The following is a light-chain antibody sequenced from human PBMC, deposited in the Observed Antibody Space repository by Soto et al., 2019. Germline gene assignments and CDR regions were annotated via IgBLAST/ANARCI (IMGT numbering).Light chain of an antibody. CDR1: SSDVGGYDY. J-gene: IGLJ1*01. V-gene: IGLV2-14*01. Sequence: QSVLAQPASVSGSPGQSSTLSCTGTSSDVGGYDYASWYQQHPGKAPKLMIYDVSNRPSGVSNRFSGSKSGNTASLTISGLQAEDEADYYCSSYTSSSTLYVFGTGTKVTVL. CDR2: DVS. CDR3: SSYTSSSTLYV.